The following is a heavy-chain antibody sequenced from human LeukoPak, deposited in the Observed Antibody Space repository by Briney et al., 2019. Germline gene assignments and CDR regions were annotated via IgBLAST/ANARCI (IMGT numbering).Heavy chain of an antibody. CDR3: ARDPEQLVIYYYYMDV. CDR2: INPNSGGT. D-gene: IGHD6-13*01. CDR1: GYTFTGYY. J-gene: IGHJ6*03. Sequence: ASVKVSCKASGYTFTGYYMHWVRQAPGQGLEWMGWINPNSGGTNYAQKFQGRVTMTRDTSISTAYMELSRLRSDDTAVYYCARDPEQLVIYYYYMDVWGKGTTVTISS. V-gene: IGHV1-2*02.